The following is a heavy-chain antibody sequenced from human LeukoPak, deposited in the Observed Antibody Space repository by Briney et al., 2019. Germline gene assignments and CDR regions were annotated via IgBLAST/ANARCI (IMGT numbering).Heavy chain of an antibody. Sequence: GGSLRLSCSASGFTFSTFPMHWVRQAPGKGLEYFSAISRNGDTTYYADSVKGRFTISRDNSKNTLYLQMSSRRPEDTAVYYCVKALTDDAFDIWGQGTMVTVSS. CDR2: ISRNGDTT. CDR3: VKALTDDAFDI. CDR1: GFTFSTFP. V-gene: IGHV3-64D*06. J-gene: IGHJ3*02.